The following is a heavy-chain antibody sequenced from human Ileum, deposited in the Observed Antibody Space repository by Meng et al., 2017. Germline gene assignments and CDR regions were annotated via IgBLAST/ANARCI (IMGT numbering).Heavy chain of an antibody. D-gene: IGHD4-23*01. J-gene: IGHJ4*02. Sequence: QVQLQESGPGLVKASETLSLTCSVSGASMSVVSYWSWVRQSPGKGLEWIGQIDHLGIAYYKPSLKSRVTMSIDQSKSQLSLRLTSVSAADTAVYYCARHGGYYQDFWGQGTLVTVSS. CDR3: ARHGGYYQDF. CDR1: GASMSVVSY. V-gene: IGHV4-4*02. CDR2: IDHLGIA.